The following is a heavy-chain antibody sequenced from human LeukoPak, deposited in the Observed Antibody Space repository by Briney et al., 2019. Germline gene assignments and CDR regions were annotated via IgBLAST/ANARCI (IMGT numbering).Heavy chain of an antibody. Sequence: GESLKISCKGSGHKFTPYWIGWVRQMPGKGLEWMGIIYPGDSNIKYSPSFEGQVTISADKSISTAYLQWSSLKASDTAMYYCAGTGPGYDMTGFGYWGQGTLVTVPS. CDR1: GHKFTPYW. CDR3: AGTGPGYDMTGFGY. J-gene: IGHJ4*02. D-gene: IGHD3-9*01. V-gene: IGHV5-51*01. CDR2: IYPGDSNI.